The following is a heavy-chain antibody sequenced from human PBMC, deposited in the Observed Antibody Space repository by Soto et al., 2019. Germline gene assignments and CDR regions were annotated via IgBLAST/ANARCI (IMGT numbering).Heavy chain of an antibody. V-gene: IGHV3-72*01. CDR1: GFTFSDHY. Sequence: GGSLRLSCAASGFTFSDHYMDWVRQAPGKGLEWVGRTRNKANSYTTEYAASVKGRFTISRDDSKNSLYLQMNSLKTEDTAVYYCASSYYYGSGSYYSDAFDIWGQGTMVTVSS. CDR3: ASSYYYGSGSYYSDAFDI. D-gene: IGHD3-10*01. CDR2: TRNKANSYTT. J-gene: IGHJ3*02.